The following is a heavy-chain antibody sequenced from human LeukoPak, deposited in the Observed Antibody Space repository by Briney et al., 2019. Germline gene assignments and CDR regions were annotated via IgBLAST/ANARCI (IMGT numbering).Heavy chain of an antibody. D-gene: IGHD5-18*01. CDR2: ISGSNGGT. CDR1: GFTFSTYA. V-gene: IGHV3-23*01. CDR3: ARITGYSGY. J-gene: IGHJ4*02. Sequence: PGGSLRLSCAASGFTFSTYAMSWVRQAPGKGLEWVSSISGSNGGTYYADSVKGRFTISRDNSKNTLYLHMNSLRAEDTAVYYCARITGYSGYWGQGTLVIVSS.